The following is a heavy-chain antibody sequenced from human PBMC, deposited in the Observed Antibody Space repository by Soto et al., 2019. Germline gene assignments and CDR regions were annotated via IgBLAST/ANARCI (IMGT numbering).Heavy chain of an antibody. D-gene: IGHD4-4*01. CDR3: ARDLSVSNRHYYYYYGMDV. V-gene: IGHV1-46*01. CDR1: GYTFTSYY. CDR2: INPSGGST. Sequence: AASVKVSCKASGYTFTSYYMHWVRQAPGQGLEWMGIINPSGGSTSYAQKFQGRVTMTRDTSTSTVYMELSSLRSEDTAVYYCARDLSVSNRHYYYYYGMDVWGQGTTVTVSS. J-gene: IGHJ6*02.